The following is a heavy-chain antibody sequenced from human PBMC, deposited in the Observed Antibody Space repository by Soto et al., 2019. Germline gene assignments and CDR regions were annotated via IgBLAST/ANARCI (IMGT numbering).Heavy chain of an antibody. Sequence: EVQLVESGGGLVQPGGSLRASCAASGFTFSSFGMNGVRQSPGKGLEWVSYISGSSDTIYYADSVKGRFTISRDNAKNSLYLQMNSLRDEDTAVYYCARCSGNSCYSYCVDVWGQGATVAVSS. CDR1: GFTFSSFG. D-gene: IGHD2-15*01. V-gene: IGHV3-48*02. J-gene: IGHJ6*02. CDR3: ARCSGNSCYSYCVDV. CDR2: ISGSSDTI.